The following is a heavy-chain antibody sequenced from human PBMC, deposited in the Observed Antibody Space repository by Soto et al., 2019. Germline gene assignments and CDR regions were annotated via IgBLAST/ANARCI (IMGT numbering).Heavy chain of an antibody. CDR3: ARDRKYSSGWPANYYYYYGMDV. J-gene: IGHJ6*02. Sequence: GGSLRLSCAASGFTFSSYSMNWVRQAPGKGLEWDSYISSSSSTIYYADSVKGRFTISRDNAKNSLYLQMNSLRDEDTAVYYCARDRKYSSGWPANYYYYYGMDVWGQGTTVTVSS. CDR1: GFTFSSYS. CDR2: ISSSSSTI. D-gene: IGHD6-19*01. V-gene: IGHV3-48*02.